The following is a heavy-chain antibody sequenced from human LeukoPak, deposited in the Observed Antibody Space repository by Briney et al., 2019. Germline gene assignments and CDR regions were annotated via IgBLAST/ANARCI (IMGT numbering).Heavy chain of an antibody. D-gene: IGHD3-22*01. V-gene: IGHV1-2*06. CDR3: ARTNTYYCDSSGYHYFDY. CDR1: GYTFTGYY. J-gene: IGHJ4*02. Sequence: ASVKVSCKASGYTFTGYYKHWVRQAPGQGLEWMGRINPNSEGTNYAQKFQGRVTMTRETSISTAYMELSRLRSDDTAVYYCARTNTYYCDSSGYHYFDYWGQGTLVTVSS. CDR2: INPNSEGT.